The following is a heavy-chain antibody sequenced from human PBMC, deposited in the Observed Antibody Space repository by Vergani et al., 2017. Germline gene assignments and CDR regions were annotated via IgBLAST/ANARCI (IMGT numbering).Heavy chain of an antibody. Sequence: QVQLQQWGGGLLKPSETLSLTCVVNGGSFTSYHWTWIRQSPGEGLEWVGDIDHTGRPDYNPSLKSRLTMSVDQSRNQFSLTLNSVTATDTAIYFCARVNTETNGHLYYYNDMDVWGQGTAVTVS. D-gene: IGHD4-11*01. CDR2: IDHTGRP. V-gene: IGHV4-34*01. J-gene: IGHJ6*02. CDR1: GGSFTSYH. CDR3: ARVNTETNGHLYYYNDMDV.